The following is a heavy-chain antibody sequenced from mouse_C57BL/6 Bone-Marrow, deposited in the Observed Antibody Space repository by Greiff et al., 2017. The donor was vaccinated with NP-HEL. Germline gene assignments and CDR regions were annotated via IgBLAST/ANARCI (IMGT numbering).Heavy chain of an antibody. Sequence: EVKLQESGGDLVKPGGSLKLSCAASGFTFSSYGMSWVRQTPDKRLEWVATISSGGSYTYYPDSVKGRFTISRDNAKNTLYLQMSSLKSEDTAMYYCERRDTIVTSYAMDYWGQGTSVTVSS. CDR2: ISSGGSYT. J-gene: IGHJ4*01. V-gene: IGHV5-6*02. D-gene: IGHD2-5*01. CDR3: ERRDTIVTSYAMDY. CDR1: GFTFSSYG.